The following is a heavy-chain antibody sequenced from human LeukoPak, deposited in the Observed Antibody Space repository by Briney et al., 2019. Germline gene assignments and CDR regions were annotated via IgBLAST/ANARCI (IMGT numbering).Heavy chain of an antibody. CDR3: AKGRSTRHPPGADAFDI. CDR2: ISGSGARA. J-gene: IGHJ3*02. CDR1: GFNFRGYA. D-gene: IGHD2-2*01. Sequence: PGGSLRLSCAASGFNFRGYAMSWVRQAPGKGLEWVSSISGSGARAHYAESVRGRFTISRDNSKNTLYLQMNSLRAEDTAVYYCAKGRSTRHPPGADAFDIWGQGTVVTVSS. V-gene: IGHV3-23*01.